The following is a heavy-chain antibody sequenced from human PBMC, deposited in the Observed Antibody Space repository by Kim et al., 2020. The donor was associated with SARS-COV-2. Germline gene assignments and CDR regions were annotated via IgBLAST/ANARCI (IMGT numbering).Heavy chain of an antibody. CDR1: GFTFSSYS. Sequence: GGSLRLSCAASGFTFSSYSMNWVRQAPGKGLEWVSSISSSSSYIYYADSVKGRFTISRDNAKNSLYLQMNSLRAEDTAVYYCARDRVQLWLRVSAPYYYYGMDVWGQGTTVTVSS. D-gene: IGHD5-18*01. CDR3: ARDRVQLWLRVSAPYYYYGMDV. J-gene: IGHJ6*02. V-gene: IGHV3-21*01. CDR2: ISSSSSYI.